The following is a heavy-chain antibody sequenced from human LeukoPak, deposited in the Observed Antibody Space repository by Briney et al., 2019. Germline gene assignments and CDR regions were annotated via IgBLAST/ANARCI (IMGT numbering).Heavy chain of an antibody. CDR2: IFHGGNT. Sequence: SETLSLTCTVSGDSITSSAFYWGWIRQAPGKGLEWIGNIFHGGNTHYNPSLKSRVSISVDRSKNQVSLNLSSVTAADTAVYYCARHNGGTYQGRDAFDIWGQGTMVTVSS. CDR3: ARHNGGTYQGRDAFDI. CDR1: GDSITSSAFY. D-gene: IGHD1-26*01. V-gene: IGHV4-39*01. J-gene: IGHJ3*02.